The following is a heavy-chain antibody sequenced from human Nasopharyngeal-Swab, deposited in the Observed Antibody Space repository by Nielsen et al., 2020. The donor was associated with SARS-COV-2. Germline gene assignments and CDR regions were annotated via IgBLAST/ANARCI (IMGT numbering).Heavy chain of an antibody. D-gene: IGHD3-3*01. Sequence: PSVKVSCKASGYIFTSYDISWVRQARGQGLEGMGWIGAYNGNTNYAQKFQDRVTMTTDTSTSTVYMELRSLRSDDTAVYYCARHGVAEDYWGQGTLVTVSS. CDR1: GYIFTSYD. CDR2: IGAYNGNT. J-gene: IGHJ4*02. V-gene: IGHV1-18*01. CDR3: ARHGVAEDY.